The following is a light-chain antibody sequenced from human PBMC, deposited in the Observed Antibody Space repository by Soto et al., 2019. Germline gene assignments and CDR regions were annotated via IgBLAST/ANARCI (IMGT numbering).Light chain of an antibody. Sequence: MMMTQSPATLSVSPGERVTLSCRTSHSVNSHVAWYQQKPGQAPRLLLYGASTRATGIPVRFSGSGFGTEFTLTISSLQSEDFAVYYCQQFDNWPPRLAFGGGTKV. J-gene: IGKJ4*01. V-gene: IGKV3-15*01. CDR2: GAS. CDR1: HSVNSH. CDR3: QQFDNWPPRLA.